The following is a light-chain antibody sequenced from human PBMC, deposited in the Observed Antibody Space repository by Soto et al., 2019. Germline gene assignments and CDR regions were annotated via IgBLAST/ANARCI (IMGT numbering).Light chain of an antibody. V-gene: IGLV2-23*02. CDR1: DSDVGSYNL. CDR3: YSYGGSNFVV. Sequence: QSALTQPASVSGSPGQSITISCTGTDSDVGSYNLVSWYQQHPDKAPKLMIYEVSLRPSGVSNRFSGSKSGNTASLTISGLQAEDEADYYCYSYGGSNFVVFGGGTKLTVL. CDR2: EVS. J-gene: IGLJ2*01.